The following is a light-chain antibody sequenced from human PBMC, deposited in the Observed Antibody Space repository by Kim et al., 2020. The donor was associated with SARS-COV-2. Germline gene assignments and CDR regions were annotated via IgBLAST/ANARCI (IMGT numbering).Light chain of an antibody. J-gene: IGLJ3*02. V-gene: IGLV2-8*01. CDR1: SSDIRGDDY. Sequence: QSALTQPPSASGSPGQSVTISCIGISSDIRGDDYVSWYQQHPGKAPKLMIYELTKRPSGVPDRFSGSKSGNTASLTVSGLQAEDEADYYCSSYGGNNNLVFGGGTQLTVL. CDR3: SSYGGNNNLV. CDR2: ELT.